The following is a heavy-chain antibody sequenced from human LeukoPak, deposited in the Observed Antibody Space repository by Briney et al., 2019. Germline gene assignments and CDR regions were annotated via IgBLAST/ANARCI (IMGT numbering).Heavy chain of an antibody. J-gene: IGHJ4*02. CDR1: GFNFRSYG. Sequence: PGGSLRLSCAASGFNFRSYGMHWVRQAPGKGLEYVAAISSNGGSTDYANSVKGRFTISRDNSKNTLYLQMGSLRAEDMAVYYCARISSSYDYDYWGQGTLVTVSS. CDR2: ISSNGGST. V-gene: IGHV3-64*01. CDR3: ARISSSYDYDY. D-gene: IGHD6-6*01.